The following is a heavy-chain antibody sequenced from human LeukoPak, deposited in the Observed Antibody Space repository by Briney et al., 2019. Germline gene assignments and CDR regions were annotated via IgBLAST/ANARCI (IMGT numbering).Heavy chain of an antibody. CDR1: GFTFSSYA. J-gene: IGHJ4*02. D-gene: IGHD6-13*01. V-gene: IGHV3-30-3*01. Sequence: GGSQRLSCAASGFTFSSYAMHWVRQAPGKGLEWVAVISYDGSNKYYADSVKGRFTISRDNSKNTLYLQMNSLRAEDTAVYYCARDAQQLGYFDYWGQGTLVTVSS. CDR2: ISYDGSNK. CDR3: ARDAQQLGYFDY.